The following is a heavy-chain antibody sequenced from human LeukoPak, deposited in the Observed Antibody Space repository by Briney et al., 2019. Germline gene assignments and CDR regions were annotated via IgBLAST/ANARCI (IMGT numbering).Heavy chain of an antibody. CDR2: IYYSGST. V-gene: IGHV4-59*11. Sequence: SETLSLTCTVSGGSISSHYWSWIRQPPGKGLEWIGYIYYSGSTNYNPSLKSRVTISVDTSKNQFSLKLSSVTAADTAVYYCAREVCSSTSCYPRAFDYWGQETLVTVSS. D-gene: IGHD2-2*01. CDR1: GGSISSHY. J-gene: IGHJ4*02. CDR3: AREVCSSTSCYPRAFDY.